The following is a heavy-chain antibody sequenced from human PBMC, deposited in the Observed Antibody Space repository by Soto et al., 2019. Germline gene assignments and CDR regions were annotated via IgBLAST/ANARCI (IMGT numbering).Heavy chain of an antibody. CDR1: GGSMSSSNW. V-gene: IGHV4-4*02. CDR3: ARNSYQYNFDY. CDR2: IYHSGST. D-gene: IGHD2-2*01. Sequence: QVQLQESGPGLVKPSGTLSLTCAVSGGSMSSSNWWSWVRQTPGKGLEWIRDIYHSGSTNYTPSLKSRNTISVAKSQNQCSLKLSSVTAAYTAVYYCARNSYQYNFDYWGQGSLVTV. J-gene: IGHJ4*02.